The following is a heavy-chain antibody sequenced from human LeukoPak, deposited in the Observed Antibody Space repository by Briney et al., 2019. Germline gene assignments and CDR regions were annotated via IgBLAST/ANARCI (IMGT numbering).Heavy chain of an antibody. Sequence: SETLSLTCTVSGGSISSSSYYWGWIRQPPGKGLEWIGSIYYSGSTYYNPSLKSRVIISVDTSKNQFSLKLSSVTAADTAVYYCARVAVAGSYYFDYWGQGTLVTVSS. CDR1: GGSISSSSYY. CDR3: ARVAVAGSYYFDY. V-gene: IGHV4-39*07. D-gene: IGHD6-19*01. CDR2: IYYSGST. J-gene: IGHJ4*02.